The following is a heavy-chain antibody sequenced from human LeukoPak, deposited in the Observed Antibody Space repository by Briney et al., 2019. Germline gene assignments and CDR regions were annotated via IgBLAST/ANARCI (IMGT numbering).Heavy chain of an antibody. Sequence: GASEKVSCKASGYTFTSYGISCVRQAPGQGLEWMGWISAYNGNTNYAQKLQGRVTMTTDTSTSTAYMELRSLRSDDTAVYYCARDDYYYDSSGYYFFDYWGQGTLVTVSS. D-gene: IGHD3-22*01. CDR3: ARDDYYYDSSGYYFFDY. V-gene: IGHV1-18*01. J-gene: IGHJ4*02. CDR2: ISAYNGNT. CDR1: GYTFTSYG.